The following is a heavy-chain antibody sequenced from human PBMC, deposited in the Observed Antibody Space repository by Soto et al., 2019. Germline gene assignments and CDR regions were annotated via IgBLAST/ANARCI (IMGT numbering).Heavy chain of an antibody. J-gene: IGHJ4*02. CDR1: GFRFSSYS. CDR3: ATMNGYFEY. Sequence: GGSMRLSCADSGFRFSSYSMSWVRQTPGKGLEWVAAITATGDRTYYADSVTGRFTISRDNSKKTHYLQMTSLRAEDTAMYYCATMNGYFEYWGQGTPVTVSS. CDR2: ITATGDRT. D-gene: IGHD3-22*01. V-gene: IGHV3-23*01.